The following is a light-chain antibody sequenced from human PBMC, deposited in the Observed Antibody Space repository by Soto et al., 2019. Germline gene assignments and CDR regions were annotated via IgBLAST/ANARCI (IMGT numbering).Light chain of an antibody. CDR1: SSDVGGYKF. CDR2: EVN. V-gene: IGLV2-14*01. J-gene: IGLJ1*01. Sequence: QSVLTQPASVSASPGQSITISCTGTSSDVGGYKFVSWYQHHPGKAPKLMIYEVNKRPSGVSGRFSGSKSGNTDSLTISGLQAEDEADYYCCSFTSSNTHVFGTGTKVTVL. CDR3: CSFTSSNTHV.